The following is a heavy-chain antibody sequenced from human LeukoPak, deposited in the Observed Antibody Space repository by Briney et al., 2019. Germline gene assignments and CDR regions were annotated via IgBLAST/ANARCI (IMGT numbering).Heavy chain of an antibody. CDR3: VRDLDDGNYALAY. Sequence: SGTLSLTCAVSGDSVGSSASGNSRWNWVRQPPGKTLEWIGEIYRSGGTHSNPSLRRRVTISLDRSKNQLTLNVRSVTAADTAVYYCVRDLDDGNYALAYWGQGTLVTVSS. V-gene: IGHV4-4*02. J-gene: IGHJ4*02. CDR1: GDSVGSSASGNS. D-gene: IGHD4-17*01. CDR2: IYRSGGT.